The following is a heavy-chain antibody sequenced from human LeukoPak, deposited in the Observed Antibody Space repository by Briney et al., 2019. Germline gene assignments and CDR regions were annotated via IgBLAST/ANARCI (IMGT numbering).Heavy chain of an antibody. CDR3: AKDRRLVTNRNGPLWY. Sequence: PGGSLRLSCAASGFTFSSYAMSWVRQAPGKGLEWVSAISGSGGSTYYADSVKGRFTISRDNSKNTLYLQINSLRAEDTAVYYCAKDRRLVTNRNGPLWYWGQGTLVTVSS. D-gene: IGHD4-11*01. J-gene: IGHJ4*02. CDR1: GFTFSSYA. CDR2: ISGSGGST. V-gene: IGHV3-23*01.